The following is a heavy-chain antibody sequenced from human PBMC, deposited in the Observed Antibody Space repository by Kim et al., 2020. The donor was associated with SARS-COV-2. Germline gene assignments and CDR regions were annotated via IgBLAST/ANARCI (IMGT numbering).Heavy chain of an antibody. V-gene: IGHV3-30*18. Sequence: GGSLRLSCAASGFTFSSYGMHWVRQAPGKGLEWVAVISYDGSNKYYADSVKGRFTISRDNSKNTLYLQMNSLRAEDTAVYNCAKGFRSGSYSDAFDIWG. CDR3: AKGFRSGSYSDAFDI. CDR1: GFTFSSYG. J-gene: IGHJ3*02. D-gene: IGHD3-10*01. CDR2: ISYDGSNK.